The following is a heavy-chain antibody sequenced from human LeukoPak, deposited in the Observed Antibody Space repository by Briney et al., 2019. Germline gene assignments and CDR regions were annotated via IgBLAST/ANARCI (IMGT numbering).Heavy chain of an antibody. CDR3: ARVGSSGWYVHPTLDY. J-gene: IGHJ4*02. V-gene: IGHV1-18*01. CDR2: ISAYNGNT. CDR1: GYTFTTYG. D-gene: IGHD6-19*01. Sequence: ASVKVSCKASGYTFTTYGISWVRQAPGQGLEWMGWISAYNGNTNYAQKFQGRVTVTRDTSISTAYMELSRLRSDDTAVYYCARVGSSGWYVHPTLDYWGQGTLLTVSS.